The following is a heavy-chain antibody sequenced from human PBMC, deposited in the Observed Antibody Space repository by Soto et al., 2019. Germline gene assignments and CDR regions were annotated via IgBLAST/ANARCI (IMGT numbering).Heavy chain of an antibody. Sequence: VREAPGKGLEWVSYISSSGSTIYYADSVKGRFTISRDNAKNSLYLQMNSLRAEDTAVYYCARASFPEYYDILTGPPTRFDPWGQGTLVTVSS. CDR2: ISSSGSTI. CDR3: ARASFPEYYDILTGPPTRFDP. V-gene: IGHV3-48*03. D-gene: IGHD3-9*01. J-gene: IGHJ5*02.